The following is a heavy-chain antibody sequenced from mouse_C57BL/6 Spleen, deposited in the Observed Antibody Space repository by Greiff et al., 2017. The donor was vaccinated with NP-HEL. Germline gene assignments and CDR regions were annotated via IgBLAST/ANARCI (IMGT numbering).Heavy chain of an antibody. CDR1: GFTFSSYA. D-gene: IGHD1-1*01. CDR2: ISDGGSYT. Sequence: EVQLVESGGGLVKPGGSLKLSCAASGFTFSSYAMSWVRQTPEKRLEWVATISDGGSYTYYPDNVKGRFTISRDNAKNNLYLQMSHLKSEDTAMYYCAREGITTVVAPFDYWGQGTTLTVSS. J-gene: IGHJ2*01. V-gene: IGHV5-4*01. CDR3: AREGITTVVAPFDY.